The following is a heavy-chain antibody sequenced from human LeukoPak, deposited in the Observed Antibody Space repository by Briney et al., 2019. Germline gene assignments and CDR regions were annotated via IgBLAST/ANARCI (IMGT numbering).Heavy chain of an antibody. CDR3: ARLMTETGTYSYYFDK. D-gene: IGHD1-1*01. Sequence: GGSLRLSCAASGFTFSSYSMNWVRQAPGKGLEWVSSTSSSSSYKYYADSVKGRFTISRDNAKNSLYLQMNSLRAEDTAVYYCARLMTETGTYSYYFDKRGQGTLVTVSS. CDR2: TSSSSSYK. J-gene: IGHJ4*02. V-gene: IGHV3-21*01. CDR1: GFTFSSYS.